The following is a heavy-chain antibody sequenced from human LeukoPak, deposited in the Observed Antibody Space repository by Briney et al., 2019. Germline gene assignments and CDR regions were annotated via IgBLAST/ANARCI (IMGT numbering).Heavy chain of an antibody. V-gene: IGHV4-59*11. CDR2: ISYIGST. D-gene: IGHD4-17*01. Sequence: SETLSLTCAVSGDSFSSHYWTWVRQPPGKGLEWIGYISYIGSTNYNPSLKSRVTISIDTSKNQFSLRLSSVTAADTAVYYCARDLVTVTKGFDIWGQGTMVSVSS. J-gene: IGHJ3*02. CDR1: GDSFSSHY. CDR3: ARDLVTVTKGFDI.